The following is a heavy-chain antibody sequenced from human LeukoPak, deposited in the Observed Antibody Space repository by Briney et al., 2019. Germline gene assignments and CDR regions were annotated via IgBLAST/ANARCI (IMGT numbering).Heavy chain of an antibody. CDR2: ISKDGSMR. CDR1: GFTVSSNY. J-gene: IGHJ3*02. Sequence: GGSLRLSCAASGFTVSSNYMSWVRQAPGKGLEWVAIISKDGSMRYYADSVKGRFTVSRDNSNNTLSLQMNSLKSEDTAVYYCAGEKFDIWGQGTMVTVSA. V-gene: IGHV3-30*03. CDR3: AGEKFDI.